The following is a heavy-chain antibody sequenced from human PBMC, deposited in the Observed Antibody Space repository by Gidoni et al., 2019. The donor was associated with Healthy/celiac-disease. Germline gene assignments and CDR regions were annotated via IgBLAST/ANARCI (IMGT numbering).Heavy chain of an antibody. CDR3: ASEGYGSGANWFDP. CDR1: GYTFTGYY. D-gene: IGHD3-10*01. Sequence: QVLLVQSGAEVKKPGASVKVSCKASGYTFTGYYMHWVRQAPGQGLEWMGRINPNSGATNYAQKFQGRVTMTRDTSISTAYMELSRLRSDDTAVYYCASEGYGSGANWFDPWGQGTLVTVSS. J-gene: IGHJ5*02. V-gene: IGHV1-2*06. CDR2: INPNSGAT.